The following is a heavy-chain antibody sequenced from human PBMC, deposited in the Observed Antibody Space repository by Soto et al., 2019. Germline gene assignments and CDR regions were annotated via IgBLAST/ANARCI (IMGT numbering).Heavy chain of an antibody. CDR1: GGSISSYY. D-gene: IGHD3-22*01. CDR3: ARENDYYDSSGYYRYYFDY. J-gene: IGHJ4*02. CDR2: IYYSGST. V-gene: IGHV4-59*01. Sequence: PSETLSLTCTVSGGSISSYYCSWIRQPPGKGLEWIGYIYYSGSTNYNPSLKSRVTISVDTSKNQFSLKLSSVTAADTAVYYCARENDYYDSSGYYRYYFDYWGQGTLVTVSS.